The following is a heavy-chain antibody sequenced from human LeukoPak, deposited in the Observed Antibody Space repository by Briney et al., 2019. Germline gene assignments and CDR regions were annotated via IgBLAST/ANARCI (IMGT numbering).Heavy chain of an antibody. Sequence: ASVKVSCKASGYTFTSYGISWVRQAPGQGLEWMGWISAYNGNTNYAQKLQGRVTMTTDTSTSTAYMELSRLRSDDTAVYYCAKVADYYDSSGYYGPEDYWGQGTLVTVSS. V-gene: IGHV1-18*01. CDR3: AKVADYYDSSGYYGPEDY. D-gene: IGHD3-22*01. J-gene: IGHJ4*02. CDR1: GYTFTSYG. CDR2: ISAYNGNT.